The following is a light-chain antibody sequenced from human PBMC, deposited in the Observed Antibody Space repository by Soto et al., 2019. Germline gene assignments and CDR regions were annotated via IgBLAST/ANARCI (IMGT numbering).Light chain of an antibody. V-gene: IGLV2-14*02. Sequence: QSALTQPASVSGSPGQSITISCTGTSSDVGVYNLVSWYQQHPGKAPKLMIYEGSKRPSGVSNRFSGSKSGNTASLTISGLQAEDEADYYCSSYTDSSNYVFGTGTKVTVL. CDR2: EGS. J-gene: IGLJ1*01. CDR1: SSDVGVYNL. CDR3: SSYTDSSNYV.